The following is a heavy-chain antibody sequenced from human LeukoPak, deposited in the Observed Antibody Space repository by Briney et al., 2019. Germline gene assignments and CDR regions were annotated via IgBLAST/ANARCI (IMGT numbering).Heavy chain of an antibody. Sequence: SVKVSCKASGYTFTSYDISWVRQAPGQGLEWMGGIIPIFGTANYAQKFQGRVTITTDESTSTAYMELSSLRSEDTAVYYCARVKARGIVVVPGAFDIWGQGTMVTVSS. V-gene: IGHV1-69*05. CDR2: IIPIFGTA. D-gene: IGHD3-22*01. CDR3: ARVKARGIVVVPGAFDI. J-gene: IGHJ3*02. CDR1: GYTFTSYD.